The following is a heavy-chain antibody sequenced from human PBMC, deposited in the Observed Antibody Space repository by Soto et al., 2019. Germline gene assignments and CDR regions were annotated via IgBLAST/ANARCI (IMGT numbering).Heavy chain of an antibody. J-gene: IGHJ4*02. Sequence: GGSLRLSCAASGFTFSNAWMNWVRQAPGKGLEWVGRIKSKTDGGTTDYAAPVKGRFTISRDDSKNTLYLQMNSLKTEDTAVYYCTTDLSDYDYVWGSYRYFKGVYWGQGTLVTVSS. CDR2: IKSKTDGGTT. V-gene: IGHV3-15*07. CDR1: GFTFSNAW. D-gene: IGHD3-16*02. CDR3: TTDLSDYDYVWGSYRYFKGVY.